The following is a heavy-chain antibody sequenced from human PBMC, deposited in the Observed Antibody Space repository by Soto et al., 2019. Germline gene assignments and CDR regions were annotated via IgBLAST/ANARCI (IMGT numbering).Heavy chain of an antibody. Sequence: GGSLRLSCAASGFTFSSYAMHWVRQAPGKGLEWVAVISYDGSNKYYADSVKGRFTISRDNSKNTLYLQMNSLRAEDTAVYYCAREDLLGPYYYYGMDVWGQGTTVTVSS. J-gene: IGHJ6*02. V-gene: IGHV3-30-3*01. CDR3: AREDLLGPYYYYGMDV. CDR2: ISYDGSNK. D-gene: IGHD3-10*01. CDR1: GFTFSSYA.